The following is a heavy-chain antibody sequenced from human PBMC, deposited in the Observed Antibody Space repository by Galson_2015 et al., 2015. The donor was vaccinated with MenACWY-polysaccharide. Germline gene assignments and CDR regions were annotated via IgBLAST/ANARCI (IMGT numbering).Heavy chain of an antibody. Sequence: SLRLSCAASGFTFDDYAMHWVRQAPGKGLEWVSGISWNSGSTYYADSAKGRFTISRDNSKTTLYLQVISLRAEDTAVYYCAKDNYYDFWGASYFDFWGQGTLVTVSS. V-gene: IGHV3-9*01. CDR3: AKDNYYDFWGASYFDF. J-gene: IGHJ4*02. CDR1: GFTFDDYA. CDR2: ISWNSGST. D-gene: IGHD3-3*01.